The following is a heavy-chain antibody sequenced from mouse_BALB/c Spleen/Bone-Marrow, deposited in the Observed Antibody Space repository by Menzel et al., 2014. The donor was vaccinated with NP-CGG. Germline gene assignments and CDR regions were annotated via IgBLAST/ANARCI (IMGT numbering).Heavy chain of an antibody. D-gene: IGHD2-3*01. CDR1: GYSFTSYW. V-gene: IGHV1-61*01. Sequence: VKLMESGAELVRPGASVKLSCKASGYSFTSYWMNWVKQRPGQGLEWIGMIHPSDSETRLNQKFKDKATLTVDKSSSTAYMQLSSPTSEDSAVYYCARIYDGYYGGFFDYWGQGTTLTVSS. J-gene: IGHJ2*01. CDR3: ARIYDGYYGGFFDY. CDR2: IHPSDSET.